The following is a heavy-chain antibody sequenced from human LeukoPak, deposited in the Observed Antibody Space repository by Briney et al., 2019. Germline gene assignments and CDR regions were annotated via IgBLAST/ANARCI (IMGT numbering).Heavy chain of an antibody. CDR1: GGFFSGYY. V-gene: IGHV4-34*01. CDR3: ARGRSSGYYHSRPNYFDY. Sequence: PSETLSLTCAVYGGFFSGYYWSWIRQPPGKGLEWIGEINHSGSTNYNPSLKSRVTISVDTSKNQFSLKLSSVTAADTAVYYCARGRSSGYYHSRPNYFDYWGQGTLVTVSS. CDR2: INHSGST. D-gene: IGHD3-22*01. J-gene: IGHJ4*02.